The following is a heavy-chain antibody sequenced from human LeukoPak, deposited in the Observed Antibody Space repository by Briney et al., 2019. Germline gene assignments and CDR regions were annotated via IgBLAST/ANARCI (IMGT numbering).Heavy chain of an antibody. Sequence: ASVKVSCKASGYTFTSYGISWVRQAPGQGLEWMGWISAYNGNTNYAQKLQGRVTMTTDTSTSTAYMELRSLRSDDTAVYYCARGPILGYCSSTSCYPYYLDYWGQGTLVTVSS. CDR3: ARGPILGYCSSTSCYPYYLDY. CDR1: GYTFTSYG. J-gene: IGHJ4*02. V-gene: IGHV1-18*01. D-gene: IGHD2-2*01. CDR2: ISAYNGNT.